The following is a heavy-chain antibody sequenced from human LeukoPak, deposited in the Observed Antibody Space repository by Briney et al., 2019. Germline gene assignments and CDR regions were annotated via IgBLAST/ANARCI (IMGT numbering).Heavy chain of an antibody. D-gene: IGHD2-8*02. J-gene: IGHJ4*02. V-gene: IGHV3-48*03. CDR1: GFTFSSYE. Sequence: GGSLRLSCAASGFTFSSYEMNWGRQAPGKGLEWVSSISSSGSTIYYADSVKGRFTISRDNAKTSLYLQMNSLRAEDTAVYYCARDWWYYFDYWGQGTLVTVSS. CDR3: ARDWWYYFDY. CDR2: ISSSGSTI.